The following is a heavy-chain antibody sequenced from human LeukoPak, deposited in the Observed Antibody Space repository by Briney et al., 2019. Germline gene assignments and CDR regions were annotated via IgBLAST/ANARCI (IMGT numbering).Heavy chain of an antibody. Sequence: GGSLRLSCVASGFTFSSYWMSWVRQAPGKGLEWVANIKQDGSEKYYVDSVKGRFTISRDNAKNSLYLQMNSLRAEDTAVYYCAREITWEVPPIWGQGTMVTVSS. CDR1: GFTFSSYW. D-gene: IGHD1-26*01. CDR2: IKQDGSEK. V-gene: IGHV3-7*01. CDR3: AREITWEVPPI. J-gene: IGHJ3*02.